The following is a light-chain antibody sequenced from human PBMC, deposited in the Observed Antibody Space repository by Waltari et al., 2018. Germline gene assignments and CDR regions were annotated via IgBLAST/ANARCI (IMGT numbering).Light chain of an antibody. CDR3: QQYDNPALT. CDR2: AAS. V-gene: IGKV1-33*01. Sequence: DIQMTQSPSSLSASVGDRLTITCQASQDISNYLNWYQQKPGKAPKLLIYAASKLETGVPSRFSGSGSGTYFTFTISSLQPEDFATYYCQQYDNPALTFGGGTKVEIK. CDR1: QDISNY. J-gene: IGKJ4*01.